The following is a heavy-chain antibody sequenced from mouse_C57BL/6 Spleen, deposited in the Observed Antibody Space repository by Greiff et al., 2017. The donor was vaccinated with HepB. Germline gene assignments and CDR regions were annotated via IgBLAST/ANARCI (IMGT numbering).Heavy chain of an antibody. D-gene: IGHD4-1*02. Sequence: EVKLVESGGDLVKPGGSLKLSCAASGFTFSSYGMSWVRQTPDKRLEWVATISSGGSYTYYPDSVKGRFTISRDNAKNTLYLQMSSLKSEDTAMYYCASTGTWGFAYWGQGTLVTVSA. V-gene: IGHV5-6*01. J-gene: IGHJ3*01. CDR2: ISSGGSYT. CDR1: GFTFSSYG. CDR3: ASTGTWGFAY.